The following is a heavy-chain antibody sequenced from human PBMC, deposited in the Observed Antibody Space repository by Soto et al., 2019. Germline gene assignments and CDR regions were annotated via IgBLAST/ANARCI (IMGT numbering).Heavy chain of an antibody. Sequence: QVHLQESGPGLVKPSQTLSLICTVSGGSISSGTYYWSWVRQPPGKGLEWIAYIYYTGSTYYNPSLKSRVTISVDPSKNQFSLNLTSVTAADTAVYYCARYCSGGSCYAGFDPWGQGTLVTVSS. CDR3: ARYCSGGSCYAGFDP. CDR1: GGSISSGTYY. CDR2: IYYTGST. D-gene: IGHD2-15*01. V-gene: IGHV4-30-4*01. J-gene: IGHJ5*02.